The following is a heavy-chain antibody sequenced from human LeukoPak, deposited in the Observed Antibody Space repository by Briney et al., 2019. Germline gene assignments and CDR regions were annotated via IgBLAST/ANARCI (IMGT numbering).Heavy chain of an antibody. CDR2: ISAYNGNT. V-gene: IGHV1-18*01. Sequence: ASVKVSCKASGYTFISYHISWVRQAPGQGLEWMGWISAYNGNTNYAQKIQGRVTMTTDTSTSTAYMELRSLRSDDTAVYYCASRYGSGSYDYWGQGTLVTVSS. J-gene: IGHJ4*02. D-gene: IGHD3-10*01. CDR3: ASRYGSGSYDY. CDR1: GYTFISYH.